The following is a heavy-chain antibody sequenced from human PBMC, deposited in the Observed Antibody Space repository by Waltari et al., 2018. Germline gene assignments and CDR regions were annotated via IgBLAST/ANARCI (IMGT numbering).Heavy chain of an antibody. V-gene: IGHV4-4*02. J-gene: IGHJ6*02. CDR3: ARAYRVNYYYYGMDV. Sequence: QVQLQESGPGLVKTSGTLSLTCAVSGGSISSSNWWSWVRKPPGNGLEWIGEMYHSGSTKFNPTLKSRVTISVYKSKNQFSLKLSAVTAADTAVYYCARAYRVNYYYYGMDVWGQGTTVTVSS. CDR2: MYHSGST. CDR1: GGSISSSNW.